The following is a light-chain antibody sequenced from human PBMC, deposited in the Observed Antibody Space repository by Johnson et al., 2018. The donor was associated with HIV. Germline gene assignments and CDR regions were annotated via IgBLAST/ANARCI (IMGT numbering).Light chain of an antibody. CDR2: ENN. CDR1: SSNIGNNY. J-gene: IGLJ1*01. CDR3: GTWDSSLSVLYV. V-gene: IGLV1-51*02. Sequence: QAVLTQPPSVSAAPGQKVTISCSGSSSNIGNNYVSWYQQLPGTAPKLLIYENNKRPSGIPDRFSGSKSGTSATLGITGLQTGDEAVYYCGTWDSSLSVLYVFGTGTKVTVL.